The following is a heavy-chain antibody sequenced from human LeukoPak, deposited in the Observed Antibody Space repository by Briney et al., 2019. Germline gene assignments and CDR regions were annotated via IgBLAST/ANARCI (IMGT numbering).Heavy chain of an antibody. CDR1: GFTFSSYG. CDR2: IRYDGSNK. J-gene: IGHJ4*02. D-gene: IGHD5-18*01. CDR3: AKGLGYSYGFDY. V-gene: IGHV3-30*02. Sequence: GGSLRLSCAASGFTFSSYGMHWVRQAPGKGLEWVAFIRYDGSNKYYADSVKGRFTISRDNSKNTLYLQMNSLRAEDTAVYYCAKGLGYSYGFDYWGQGTLVTVPS.